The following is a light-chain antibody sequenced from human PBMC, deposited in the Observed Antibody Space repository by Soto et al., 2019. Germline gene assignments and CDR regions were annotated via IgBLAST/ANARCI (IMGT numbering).Light chain of an antibody. CDR3: SSYTAFTTYV. J-gene: IGLJ1*01. Sequence: QSALTQPASVSGSPGQSITISCTGTSSDVGNYKYVSWYQQHPGKAPKLMIYEVSNRPSGVSNRFSGSKSGNTAPLTISGLQAEDEADYYCSSYTAFTTYVFGSGTKLTVL. CDR2: EVS. CDR1: SSDVGNYKY. V-gene: IGLV2-14*01.